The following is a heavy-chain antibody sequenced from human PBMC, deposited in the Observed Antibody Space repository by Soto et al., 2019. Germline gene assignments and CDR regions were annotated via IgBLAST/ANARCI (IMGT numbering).Heavy chain of an antibody. Sequence: ASVKVSCKASGYTFTGYYMHWVRQAPGQGLEWMGWINPNSGGTNYAQKFQGWVTMTRDTSISTAYMELSRLRSDDTAVYYCARQQPLSTIDDFDIGGQGTMVTVSS. J-gene: IGHJ3*02. CDR2: INPNSGGT. V-gene: IGHV1-2*04. CDR1: GYTFTGYY. D-gene: IGHD6-25*01. CDR3: ARQQPLSTIDDFDI.